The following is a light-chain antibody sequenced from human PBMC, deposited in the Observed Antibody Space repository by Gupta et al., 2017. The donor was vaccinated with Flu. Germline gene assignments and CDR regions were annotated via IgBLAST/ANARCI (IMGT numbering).Light chain of an antibody. CDR1: QSISKN. CDR2: GAF. V-gene: IGKV3-15*01. J-gene: IGKJ4*01. CDR3: QQSNNWPLT. Sequence: GERATLSGRASQSISKNLVWYQQKPGQAPRLLIYGAFTRATDIPARFSGSGSGTEFTLTISRLQSEDFAVYYCQQSNNWPLTFGGGTKVEIK.